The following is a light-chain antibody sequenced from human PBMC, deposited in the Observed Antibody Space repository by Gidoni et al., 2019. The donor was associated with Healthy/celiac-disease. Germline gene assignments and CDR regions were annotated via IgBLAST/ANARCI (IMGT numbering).Light chain of an antibody. V-gene: IGLV1-51*01. CDR1: SSNIGNNY. CDR2: DNN. CDR3: GTWDSSLSAYV. J-gene: IGLJ1*01. Sequence: QSVLTQPPSVSAAPGQKVTISFSGSSSNIGNNYVSWYQQLPGTAPKLLIYDNNKRPSGIPDRFSGSKSGTSATLGITGLQTGDEADDYCGTWDSSLSAYVCGTGTKGTVL.